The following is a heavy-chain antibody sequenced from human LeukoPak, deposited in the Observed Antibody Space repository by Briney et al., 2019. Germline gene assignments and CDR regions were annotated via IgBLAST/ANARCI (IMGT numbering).Heavy chain of an antibody. D-gene: IGHD6-13*01. Sequence: GRSLRLSCAASGFTSSSYAMHWVRQAPGKGLEWVAVISYDGSNKYYADSVKGRFTISRDNSKNTLYLQMNSLRAEDTAVYYCARDPAATRALEYYFDYWGQGTLVTVSS. CDR2: ISYDGSNK. CDR1: GFTSSSYA. V-gene: IGHV3-30-3*01. J-gene: IGHJ4*02. CDR3: ARDPAATRALEYYFDY.